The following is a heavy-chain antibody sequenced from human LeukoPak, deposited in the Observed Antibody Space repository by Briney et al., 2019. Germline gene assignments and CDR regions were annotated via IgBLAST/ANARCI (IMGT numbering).Heavy chain of an antibody. CDR3: AREVSDTVTTGWYFDL. CDR2: FGAGHNP. Sequence: WGSLRLFCAASGLSFSNYDVHWVRQPTGKGPELVSAFGAGHNPCYSDSVRGRFSISRENGKNSLFLQMTSLRAGDTAVYYCAREVSDTVTTGWYFDLWGRGTLVAVSS. V-gene: IGHV3-13*05. CDR1: GLSFSNYD. J-gene: IGHJ2*01. D-gene: IGHD4-17*01.